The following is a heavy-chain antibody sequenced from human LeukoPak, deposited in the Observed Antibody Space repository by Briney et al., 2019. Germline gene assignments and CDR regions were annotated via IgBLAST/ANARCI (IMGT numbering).Heavy chain of an antibody. CDR3: ASRTYYYDSSGYSKDAFDI. D-gene: IGHD3-22*01. CDR2: IYTSGST. Sequence: SETLSLTCTVSGGSISSGSYYWSWIRQPAGKGLEWIGRIYTSGSTNYNPSLKSRVTISVDTSKNQFSLKLSSVTAADTAVYYCASRTYYYDSSGYSKDAFDIWGQGTMVTVSS. J-gene: IGHJ3*02. V-gene: IGHV4-61*02. CDR1: GGSISSGSYY.